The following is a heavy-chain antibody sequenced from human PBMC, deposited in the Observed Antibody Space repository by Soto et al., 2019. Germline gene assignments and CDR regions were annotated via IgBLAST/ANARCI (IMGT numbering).Heavy chain of an antibody. CDR1: GFTFSSYA. D-gene: IGHD6-13*01. Sequence: QVQLVESGGGVVQPGRSLRLSCAASGFTFSSYAMLWVRQAPGKGLEWVAVISYDGSNKYYADSVKGRFTISRDNSKNTLYLQMNSLRAEDTAVYYCARGHSSSWYFDYWGQGTLVTVSS. CDR2: ISYDGSNK. J-gene: IGHJ4*02. CDR3: ARGHSSSWYFDY. V-gene: IGHV3-30-3*01.